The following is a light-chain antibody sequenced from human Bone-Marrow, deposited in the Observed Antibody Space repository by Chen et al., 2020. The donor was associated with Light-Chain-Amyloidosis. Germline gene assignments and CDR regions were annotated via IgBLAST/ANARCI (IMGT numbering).Light chain of an antibody. CDR3: QHRTNWPWT. V-gene: IGKV3-11*01. Sequence: EIVLTQSPATLSLSPGERATLSCRASQSVSTYLAWYQQKPGQAPRLLIYDASSRATGIPSRFSGSGSATDFTLTISSLEPEDFAGYYCQHRTNWPWTFGQGTKVEI. J-gene: IGKJ1*01. CDR2: DAS. CDR1: QSVSTY.